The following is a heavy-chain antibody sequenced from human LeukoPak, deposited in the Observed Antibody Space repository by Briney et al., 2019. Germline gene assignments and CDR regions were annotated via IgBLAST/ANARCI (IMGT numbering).Heavy chain of an antibody. CDR1: GYTFTGYY. D-gene: IGHD3-10*01. V-gene: IGHV1-2*02. CDR3: ARDGEYGSGSYSTDYFDF. Sequence: ASVKVSCKASGYTFTGYYMHWVRQAPGQGLEWMGWINPNSGGTNYAQKFQGRVTMTSDTSISTAYMEPSRLRSDDTAVYYCARDGEYGSGSYSTDYFDFWGQGTLVTVSS. CDR2: INPNSGGT. J-gene: IGHJ4*02.